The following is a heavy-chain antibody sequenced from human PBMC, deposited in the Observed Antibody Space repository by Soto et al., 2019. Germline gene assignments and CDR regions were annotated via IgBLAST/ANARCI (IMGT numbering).Heavy chain of an antibody. CDR2: ISSNGGST. Sequence: EVQLVESGGGLVQPGGSLRLSCAATGFTFSSYAMHWVRQAPGKGLEYVSAISSNGGSTYYANSVKGRFTISRDNSKNTLYLQMGSLRAVDMAVYYCARDSPNYYGSGSYSTFDYWGQGTLVTVSS. V-gene: IGHV3-64*01. D-gene: IGHD3-10*01. J-gene: IGHJ4*02. CDR3: ARDSPNYYGSGSYSTFDY. CDR1: GFTFSSYA.